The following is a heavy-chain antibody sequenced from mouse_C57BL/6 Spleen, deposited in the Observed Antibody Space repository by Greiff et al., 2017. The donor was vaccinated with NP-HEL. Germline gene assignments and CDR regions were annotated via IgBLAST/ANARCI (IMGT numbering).Heavy chain of an antibody. D-gene: IGHD1-1*01. Sequence: EVQLQQSGPELVKPGASVKISCKASGYSFTGYYMNWVKQSPEKSLEWIGEINPSTGGTTYNQKFKAKATLTVDKSSSTAYMQLKSLTSEDSAVYYCARYYYGSSYWGQGTTLTVSS. CDR2: INPSTGGT. CDR1: GYSFTGYY. J-gene: IGHJ2*01. CDR3: ARYYYGSSY. V-gene: IGHV1-42*01.